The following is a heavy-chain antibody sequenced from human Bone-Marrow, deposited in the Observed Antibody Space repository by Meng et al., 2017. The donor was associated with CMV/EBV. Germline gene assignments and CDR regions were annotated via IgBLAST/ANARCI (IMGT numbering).Heavy chain of an antibody. CDR1: GFTFSSYS. J-gene: IGHJ5*02. V-gene: IGHV3-21*01. D-gene: IGHD3-3*01. CDR2: ISSSSSYI. Sequence: GESLKISCAASGFTFSSYSMNWVRQAPGKGLEWVSSISSSSSYIYYADSVKGRFTISRDNSKNTLYLQMNSLRAEDTAVYYCARAQEYDFWSGYYFLDPWGQGTLVTVSS. CDR3: ARAQEYDFWSGYYFLDP.